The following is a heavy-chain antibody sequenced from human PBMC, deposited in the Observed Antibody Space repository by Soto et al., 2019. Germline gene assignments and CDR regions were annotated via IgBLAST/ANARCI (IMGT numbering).Heavy chain of an antibody. CDR3: ARDLPPPDY. V-gene: IGHV1-18*01. J-gene: IGHJ4*02. CDR2: ISAYNGNT. CDR1: GYTFASYA. Sequence: QVQLVQSGAEVKKPGASVKVSCKASGYTFASYAISWMRQAPGQGLEWMGWISAYNGNTNYAQKLQGRVTMTTDTATSTAYMELRSPRSDDTSVYYCARDLPPPDYWGPGTLVSVSS.